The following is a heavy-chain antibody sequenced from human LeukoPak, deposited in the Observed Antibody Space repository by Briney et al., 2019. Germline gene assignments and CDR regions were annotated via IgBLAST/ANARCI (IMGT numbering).Heavy chain of an antibody. V-gene: IGHV3-7*01. CDR2: INQDGNDK. CDR1: GFTFSSYW. D-gene: IGHD5-18*01. CDR3: AREDTAMVKFDY. J-gene: IGHJ4*02. Sequence: PGGSLRLSCAASGFTFSSYWMSWVRHAQGKGLEWLANINQDGNDKYYVDSVKGRFTISRDNAKNSLYLQMNSLRAEDTAVYYCAREDTAMVKFDYWGQGTLVTVSS.